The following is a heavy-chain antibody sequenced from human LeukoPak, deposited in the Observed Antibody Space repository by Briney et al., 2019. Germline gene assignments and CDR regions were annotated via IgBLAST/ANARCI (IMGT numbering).Heavy chain of an antibody. J-gene: IGHJ4*02. D-gene: IGHD4-23*01. V-gene: IGHV3-21*01. CDR3: ARGNYGGYYFDY. CDR1: GFTFSSYS. CDR2: ISSSSSYI. Sequence: PGGSLRLSCAASGFTFSSYSMNWVRQAPGKGLEWVSSISSSSSYIYYADSVKGRFTISRDNAKNSLYLQMNSLRAEDTAVYYCARGNYGGYYFDYWGQGTLVTVSS.